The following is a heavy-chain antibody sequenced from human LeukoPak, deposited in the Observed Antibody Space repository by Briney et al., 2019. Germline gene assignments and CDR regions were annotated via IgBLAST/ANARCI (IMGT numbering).Heavy chain of an antibody. CDR1: GDSLSSNSAT. J-gene: IGHJ4*02. Sequence: SQTLSLTCAISGDSLSSNSATWNSIRPSPSRSLQWLGRTYYRSKCYNDYAVSVKSRKTINPDTSKNQFSLKLSSVTAADTAVYYCARVAVGKGYPFDYWGQGTLVTVSS. CDR2: TYYRSKCYN. V-gene: IGHV6-1*01. CDR3: ARVAVGKGYPFDY. D-gene: IGHD2-15*01.